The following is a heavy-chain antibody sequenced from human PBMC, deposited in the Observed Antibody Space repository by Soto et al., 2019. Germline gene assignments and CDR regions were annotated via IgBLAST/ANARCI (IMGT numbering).Heavy chain of an antibody. CDR3: ARGVELGADSAIDAFDI. V-gene: IGHV1-2*04. J-gene: IGHJ3*02. CDR1: GYTFTGYY. D-gene: IGHD7-27*01. Sequence: ASVKVSCKASGYTFTGYYMHWVRQAPGQGLEWMGWINPNSGGTNYAQKLQGWVTMTRDTSISTAYMELSRLRADDTAEYYWARGVELGADSAIDAFDIWGQGTMVTVSS. CDR2: INPNSGGT.